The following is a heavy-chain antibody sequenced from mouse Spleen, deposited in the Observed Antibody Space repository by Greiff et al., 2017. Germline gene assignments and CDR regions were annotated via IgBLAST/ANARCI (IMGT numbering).Heavy chain of an antibody. CDR3: ARNYYGSSPPFDY. CDR1: GYTFTSYW. CDR2: IHPNSGST. D-gene: IGHD1-1*01. J-gene: IGHJ2*01. Sequence: QPGAELVKPGASVKLSCKASGYTFTSYWMHWVKQRPGQGLEWIGMIHPNSGSTNYNEKFKSKATLTVDKSSSTAYMQLSSLTSEDSAVYYCARNYYGSSPPFDYWGQGTTLTVSS. V-gene: IGHV1-64*01.